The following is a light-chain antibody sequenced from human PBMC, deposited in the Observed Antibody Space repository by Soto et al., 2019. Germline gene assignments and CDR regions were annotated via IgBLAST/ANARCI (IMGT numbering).Light chain of an antibody. Sequence: DVQMTQSPFALSASVGDRATITCRARPSISSWIALYRQKQGQATKLLIYDVSTLQSGVPARYSVSGTGTEFTLTIRRLKLEAFAVYYCQQYGSSYPWTFGQGTKVDI. CDR3: QQYGSSYPWT. J-gene: IGKJ1*01. CDR2: DVS. CDR1: PSISSW. V-gene: IGKV1-5*01.